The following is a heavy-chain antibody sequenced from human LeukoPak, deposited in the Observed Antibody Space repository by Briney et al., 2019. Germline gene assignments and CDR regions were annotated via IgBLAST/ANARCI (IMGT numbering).Heavy chain of an antibody. CDR3: ARGGQSLQRRDEFDY. J-gene: IGHJ4*02. D-gene: IGHD6-25*01. V-gene: IGHV3-48*03. Sequence: QAGGSLRLSCAASGFTFSSYEMNWVRQAPGKGLEWVSYISSSGSTKYYADSVKGRFTISRDNAKNSLYLQMNSLRVEDTAVYYCARGGQSLQRRDEFDYWGQGTLVTVSS. CDR1: GFTFSSYE. CDR2: ISSSGSTK.